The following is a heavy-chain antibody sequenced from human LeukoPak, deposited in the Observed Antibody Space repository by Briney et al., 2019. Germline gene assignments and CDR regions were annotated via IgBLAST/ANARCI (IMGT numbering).Heavy chain of an antibody. CDR2: IKQDGSEK. J-gene: IGHJ4*02. CDR1: GFTFSNYW. CDR3: ARVYDILTGYYSPVDY. D-gene: IGHD3-9*01. V-gene: IGHV3-7*01. Sequence: GGSLRLSCAASGFTFSNYWMSWVRQAPGKGLEWVANIKQDGSEKYYVDSVKGRFTISRDNAKNSLYLQMNSLRAEDTAVYYCARVYDILTGYYSPVDYWGQGTLVTVSS.